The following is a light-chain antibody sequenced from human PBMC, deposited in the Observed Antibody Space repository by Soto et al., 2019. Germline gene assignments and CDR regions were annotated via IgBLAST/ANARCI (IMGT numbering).Light chain of an antibody. J-gene: IGLJ1*01. CDR1: SSNIGAGYD. Sequence: VPRQPPPMSGAPGQRVTISCTGSSSNIGAGYDVHWYQQLPGTAPKLLIYGNSNRPSGVPDRFSGSKSGTSASLAITGLQAEDEADYYCQSYDSSLSGFYVFGTGTKVTGL. CDR2: GNS. CDR3: QSYDSSLSGFYV. V-gene: IGLV1-40*01.